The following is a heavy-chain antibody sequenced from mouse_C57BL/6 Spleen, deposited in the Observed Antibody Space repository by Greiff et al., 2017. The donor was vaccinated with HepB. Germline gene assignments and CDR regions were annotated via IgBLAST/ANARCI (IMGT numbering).Heavy chain of an antibody. J-gene: IGHJ4*01. V-gene: IGHV2-5*01. CDR1: GFSLTSYG. D-gene: IGHD1-1*01. Sequence: VQLQQSGPGLVQPSQSLSITCTVSGFSLTSYGVHWVRQSPGKGLEWLGVIWRGGSTDYNAAFMSRLSITKDNSKSQVFFKMNSLQADDTAIYYCAKNYYGSSLYYYAMDYWGQGTSVTVSS. CDR3: AKNYYGSSLYYYAMDY. CDR2: IWRGGST.